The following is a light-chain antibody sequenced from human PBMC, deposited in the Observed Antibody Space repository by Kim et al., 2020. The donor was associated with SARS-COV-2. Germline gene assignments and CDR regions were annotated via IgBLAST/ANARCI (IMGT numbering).Light chain of an antibody. CDR2: LAS. J-gene: IGKJ4*01. Sequence: KPGQSPQLLIYLASNRASGVPDRFSGSGSGTDFTLKISRVEPEDVGIYYCMQGIQSLTFGGGTKVDIK. CDR3: MQGIQSLT. V-gene: IGKV2-28*01.